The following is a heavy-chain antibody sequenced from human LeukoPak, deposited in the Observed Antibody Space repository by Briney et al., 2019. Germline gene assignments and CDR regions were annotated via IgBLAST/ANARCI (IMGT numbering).Heavy chain of an antibody. CDR3: ARVGAPGGLRPYHYYY. V-gene: IGHV1-2*02. CDR2: IDPASGIT. J-gene: IGHJ4*02. D-gene: IGHD3-16*01. Sequence: ASVKVSCKASGYIFSDYWIHWVRQAPGRGLECLGWIDPASGITNQPQKFQGRITVTRDTSASTVYMDLTGLTTDDTALYYCARVGAPGGLRPYHYYYWGQGTLVTVSS. CDR1: GYIFSDYW.